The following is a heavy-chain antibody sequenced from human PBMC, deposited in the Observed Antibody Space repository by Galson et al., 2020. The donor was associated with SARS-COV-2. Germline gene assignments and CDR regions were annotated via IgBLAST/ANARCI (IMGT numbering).Heavy chain of an antibody. V-gene: IGHV3-30-3*01. Sequence: GGSLRLSCAASGLTFSSYAMHWVRQAPGKGLEWVAVISNDGSNRYYADSVKGRFTISRDNSKNTLFLQMNSLRVEDTAVYYCARGPRFGELLSPFDSWGQGTLVTVSS. J-gene: IGHJ4*02. CDR1: GLTFSSYA. D-gene: IGHD3-10*01. CDR3: ARGPRFGELLSPFDS. CDR2: ISNDGSNR.